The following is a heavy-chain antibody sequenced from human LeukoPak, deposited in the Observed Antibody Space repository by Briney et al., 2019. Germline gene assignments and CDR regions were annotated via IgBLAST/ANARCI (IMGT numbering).Heavy chain of an antibody. CDR2: MNPNSGNT. Sequence: ASVKVSCKASGYTFTSYDINWVRQATGQGLEWMGWMNPNSGNTGYAQRFQGRVTMTGNTSISTAYMELSSLRSEDTAVYYCAREYGDSYWYFDLWGRGTLVSVSS. V-gene: IGHV1-8*01. D-gene: IGHD4-17*01. CDR3: AREYGDSYWYFDL. CDR1: GYTFTSYD. J-gene: IGHJ2*01.